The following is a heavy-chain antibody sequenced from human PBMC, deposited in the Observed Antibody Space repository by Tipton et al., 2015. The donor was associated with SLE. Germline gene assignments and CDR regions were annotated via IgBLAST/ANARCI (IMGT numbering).Heavy chain of an antibody. CDR1: EFNFNNDA. Sequence: SLRLSCAGSEFNFNNDAMSWVRQAPGKGLEWVSLISDNGDLTYYADSVKGRFTISRDNSKNTLYLQVNSLRGEDTAVYYCATTTTMTNYIDYWGQGTLVTVSS. CDR2: ISDNGDLT. J-gene: IGHJ4*02. D-gene: IGHD4-17*01. V-gene: IGHV3-23*01. CDR3: ATTTTMTNYIDY.